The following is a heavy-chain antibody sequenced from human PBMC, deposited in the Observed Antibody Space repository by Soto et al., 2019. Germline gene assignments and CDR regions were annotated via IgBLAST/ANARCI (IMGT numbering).Heavy chain of an antibody. Sequence: PSETLSLTCAVPGYSISSGYYWGWIRQPPGKGLEWIGSIYHSGSTYYNPSLKSRVTISVDTSKNQFSLKLSSVTAADTAVYYCARDQGVGAFDIWGQGTMVTVSS. CDR1: GYSISSGYY. CDR2: IYHSGST. D-gene: IGHD3-10*01. V-gene: IGHV4-38-2*02. J-gene: IGHJ3*02. CDR3: ARDQGVGAFDI.